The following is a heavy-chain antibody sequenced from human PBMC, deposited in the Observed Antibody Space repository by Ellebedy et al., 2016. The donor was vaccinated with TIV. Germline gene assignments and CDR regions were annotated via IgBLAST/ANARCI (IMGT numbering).Heavy chain of an antibody. D-gene: IGHD3-10*01. CDR1: GFTFSDYY. Sequence: PGGSLRLSCAASGFTFSDYYLSWVRQAPGKGLEWISYISGSGTTLSYADSVKGRFTISRDHTKNSLSLQMNSLRAEDTAIYYCARGLLTIVRGVGSPHWFFDLWGRGTLATVSS. J-gene: IGHJ2*01. V-gene: IGHV3-11*01. CDR3: ARGLLTIVRGVGSPHWFFDL. CDR2: ISGSGTTL.